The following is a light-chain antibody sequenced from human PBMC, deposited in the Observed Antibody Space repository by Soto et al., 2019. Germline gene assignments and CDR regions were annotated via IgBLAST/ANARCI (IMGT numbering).Light chain of an antibody. V-gene: IGLV1-40*01. CDR3: QSFDTNLNAVV. CDR1: SSNIGAGYD. J-gene: IGLJ2*01. CDR2: SNI. Sequence: QSVLTQPPSVSGAPGQRVTISCTGSSSNIGAGYDVHWYQQLPGTAPKLLTYSNINRPSGVPDRFSDSKSGASASLAITGLLPEDEADFFCQSFDTNLNAVVFGGGTKVTVL.